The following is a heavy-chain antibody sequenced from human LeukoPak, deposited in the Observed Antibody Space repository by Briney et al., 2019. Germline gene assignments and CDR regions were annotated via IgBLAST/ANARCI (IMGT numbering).Heavy chain of an antibody. J-gene: IGHJ4*02. CDR2: ISAYNGNT. V-gene: IGHV1-18*01. D-gene: IGHD5-12*01. Sequence: ASVKVSCKASGYTFTSYGISWVRQAPGQGLEWMGWISAYNGNTNYAQKLQGRVTMTTDTSTSTAYMELRSLRSDDTAVYYCARNTRKYSGYDYAYWGQGTQVTVSS. CDR1: GYTFTSYG. CDR3: ARNTRKYSGYDYAY.